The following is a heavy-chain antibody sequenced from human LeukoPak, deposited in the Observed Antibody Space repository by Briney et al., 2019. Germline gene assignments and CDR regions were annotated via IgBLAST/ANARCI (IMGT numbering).Heavy chain of an antibody. CDR1: GGTFSSYA. CDR2: ITPIFGTA. V-gene: IGHV1-69*13. D-gene: IGHD3-22*01. Sequence: SVNVSCKASGGTFSSYAISWVQQAPGQGLEWMGGITPIFGTANYAQKFQGRVTITADESTSTAYMELSSLRSEDTAVYYCARAGNYYDSSGYLGLWGQGTLVTVSS. CDR3: ARAGNYYDSSGYLGL. J-gene: IGHJ4*02.